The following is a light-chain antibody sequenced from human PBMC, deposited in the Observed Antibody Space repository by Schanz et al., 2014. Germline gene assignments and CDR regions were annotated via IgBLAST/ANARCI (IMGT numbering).Light chain of an antibody. J-gene: IGKJ2*01. Sequence: EVVLTQSPGTLSLSPGERATLSCRASQSVSSNYLAWYQQKPGQAPRLIIYGGSSRATGIPDRFSGSGSGTDFTLNIDRLEPEDFAVYYCQQYGTSLPYTFGQGTKLGI. V-gene: IGKV3-20*01. CDR3: QQYGTSLPYT. CDR1: QSVSSNY. CDR2: GGS.